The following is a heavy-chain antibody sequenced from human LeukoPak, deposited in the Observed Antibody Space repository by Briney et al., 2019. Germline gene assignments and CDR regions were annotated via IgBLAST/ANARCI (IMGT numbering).Heavy chain of an antibody. CDR1: GFTFSSYA. CDR2: IWYDGSNK. V-gene: IGHV3-33*08. CDR3: AREMTTVTTLDY. D-gene: IGHD4-17*01. Sequence: GGSLRLSCAASGFTFSSYAMSWVRQAPGKGLEWVAVIWYDGSNKYYADSVKGRFTISRDNSKNTLYLQMNSLRAEDTAVYYCAREMTTVTTLDYWGQGTLVTVSS. J-gene: IGHJ4*02.